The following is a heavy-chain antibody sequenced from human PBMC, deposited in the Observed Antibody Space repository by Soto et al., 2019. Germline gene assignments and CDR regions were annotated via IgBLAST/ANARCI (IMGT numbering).Heavy chain of an antibody. D-gene: IGHD2-8*01. Sequence: QGQLVQFGGEVKKPGASVKVSCMASCYTFTRCGISWVRQAHGQGVEWMGWISGYNGDTKYAQKFQGRVTMTVDTSTTTAYMELRSLTSDDRAVYYCAKNGQPPYYYYGMDVWGQGTTVTVSS. CDR3: AKNGQPPYYYYGMDV. CDR2: ISGYNGDT. J-gene: IGHJ6*02. V-gene: IGHV1-18*01. CDR1: CYTFTRCG.